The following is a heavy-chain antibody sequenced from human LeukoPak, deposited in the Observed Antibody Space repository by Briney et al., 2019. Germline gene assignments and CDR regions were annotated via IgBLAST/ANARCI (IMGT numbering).Heavy chain of an antibody. D-gene: IGHD2-2*01. J-gene: IGHJ5*02. Sequence: GGSLRLSCAASGFTFSSYWMSWVRQAPAKGLEWVANIKQDGSEKYYVDSVKGRFTISRDNAKNSLYLQMNSLRAADTAVYYCARGPGYFVPAAIGWFDPWGQGTLVTVSS. CDR2: IKQDGSEK. CDR1: GFTFSSYW. V-gene: IGHV3-7*03. CDR3: ARGPGYFVPAAIGWFDP.